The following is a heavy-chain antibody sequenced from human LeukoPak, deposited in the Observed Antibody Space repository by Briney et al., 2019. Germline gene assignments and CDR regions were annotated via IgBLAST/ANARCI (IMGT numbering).Heavy chain of an antibody. CDR2: FDPEDGET. Sequence: GASVKVSCKVSGYTLTELSMHWVRQAPGKGLEWMGGFDPEDGETIYAQKFQGRVTMTADTSTDTAYMELSSLRSEDTAVYYCATAMITFGGVIVQTFDYWGQGTLVTVSS. CDR3: ATAMITFGGVIVQTFDY. D-gene: IGHD3-16*02. CDR1: GYTLTELS. V-gene: IGHV1-24*01. J-gene: IGHJ4*02.